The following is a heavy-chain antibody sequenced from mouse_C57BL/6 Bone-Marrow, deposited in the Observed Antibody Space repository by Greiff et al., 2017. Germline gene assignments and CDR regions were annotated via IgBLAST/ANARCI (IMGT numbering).Heavy chain of an antibody. Sequence: EVKLVESGGGLVQPGGSLKLSCAASGFTFSDYYMYWVRQTPEKRLEWVAYLSSGGDYIYYADTVKGRFTISRENARNTLYLQNSSLKSEDTAMYYCTRGYYGSVYYYARYYWGQGTSVTVSS. J-gene: IGHJ4*01. CDR1: GFTFSDYY. CDR3: TRGYYGSVYYYARYY. D-gene: IGHD1-1*01. V-gene: IGHV5-9-1*02. CDR2: LSSGGDYI.